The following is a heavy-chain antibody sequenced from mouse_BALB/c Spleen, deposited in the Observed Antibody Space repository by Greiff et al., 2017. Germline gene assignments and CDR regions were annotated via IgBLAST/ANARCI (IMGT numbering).Heavy chain of an antibody. D-gene: IGHD2-4*01. J-gene: IGHJ3*01. Sequence: QVQLKQPGAELVRPGASVKLSCKASGYTFTSYWINWVKQRPGQGLEWIGNIYPSDSYTNYNQKFKDKATLTVDKSSSTAYMQLSSPTSEDSAVYYCTRWGDYDEWFAYWGQGTLVTVSA. CDR1: GYTFTSYW. CDR3: TRWGDYDEWFAY. V-gene: IGHV1-69*02. CDR2: IYPSDSYT.